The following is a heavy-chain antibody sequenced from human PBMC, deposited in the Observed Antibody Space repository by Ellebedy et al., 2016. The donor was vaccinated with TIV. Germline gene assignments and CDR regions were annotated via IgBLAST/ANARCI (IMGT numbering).Heavy chain of an antibody. CDR2: ISHAGDT. J-gene: IGHJ4*02. CDR3: ARGEVGDFDS. D-gene: IGHD1-26*01. CDR1: GYSISRGYY. V-gene: IGHV4-38-2*02. Sequence: GSLRLSXNVSGYSISRGYYWGWIRQPPGKGLQWIGSISHAGDTDYRPSLKSRVTISQDTSKNQFSLRLTSVIAADTAVYYCARGEVGDFDSWGQGVLVTVSS.